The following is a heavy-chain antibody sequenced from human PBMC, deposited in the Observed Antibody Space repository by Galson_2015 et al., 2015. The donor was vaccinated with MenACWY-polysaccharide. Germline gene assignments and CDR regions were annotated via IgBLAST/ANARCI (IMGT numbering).Heavy chain of an antibody. Sequence: SLRLSCAASGFTFSSYWMSWVRQAPGKGLEWVANIKQDESEKYYVDSVKGRFTTSRDNAKNSLYLEMNSLRAEDTAVYYRARAWEVPPAHYFDHWGQGRLVIVSS. V-gene: IGHV3-7*03. CDR3: ARAWEVPPAHYFDH. CDR1: GFTFSSYW. J-gene: IGHJ4*02. CDR2: IKQDESEK. D-gene: IGHD2-2*01.